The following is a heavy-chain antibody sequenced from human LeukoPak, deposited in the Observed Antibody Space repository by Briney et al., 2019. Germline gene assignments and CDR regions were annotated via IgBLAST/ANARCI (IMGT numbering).Heavy chain of an antibody. V-gene: IGHV3-15*01. CDR2: IKSKTDGGTT. CDR1: GFTFSNAW. CDR3: ITRVVTSHCSSTSCSIDY. J-gene: IGHJ4*02. Sequence: GGSLRLSCAASGFTFSNAWMSWVRQAPGKGLEWVGRIKSKTDGGTTDYAAPVKGRFTISRDDSKNTLYLQMNSLKTEDTAVYYCITRVVTSHCSSTSCSIDYWGQGTLVTVSS. D-gene: IGHD2-2*01.